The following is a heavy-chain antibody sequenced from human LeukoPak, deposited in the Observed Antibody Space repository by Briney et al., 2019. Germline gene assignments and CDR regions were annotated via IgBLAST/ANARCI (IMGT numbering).Heavy chain of an antibody. D-gene: IGHD3-10*01. V-gene: IGHV1-18*04. CDR1: GYTFTGYY. CDR3: ARAGSSAQDI. Sequence: GASVKVSCKASGYTFTGYYMHWVRQAPGQGLEWMGWISAYNGNTNYAQKLQGRVTMTTDTSTSTAYMELRSLRSDDTAVYYCARAGSSAQDIWGQGTLVTVSS. CDR2: ISAYNGNT. J-gene: IGHJ4*02.